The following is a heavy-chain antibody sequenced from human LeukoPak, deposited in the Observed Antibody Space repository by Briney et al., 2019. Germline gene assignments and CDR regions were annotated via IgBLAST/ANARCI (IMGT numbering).Heavy chain of an antibody. V-gene: IGHV7-4-1*02. CDR1: GYTFTDYA. D-gene: IGHD2-15*01. CDR2: INTNTGNP. J-gene: IGHJ4*02. CDR3: AKLGYCSGGSCYGFDY. Sequence: ASVKVSCKASGYTFTDYAMNWVRQAPGRGLEWMGWINTNTGNPTYAQGFTGRFVFSLDTSVSTAYLQISSLKAEDTAVYYCAKLGYCSGGSCYGFDYWGQGTLVTVSS.